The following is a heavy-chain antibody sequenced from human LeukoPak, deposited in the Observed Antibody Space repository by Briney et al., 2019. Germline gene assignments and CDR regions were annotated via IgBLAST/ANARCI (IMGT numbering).Heavy chain of an antibody. CDR3: ARHSSDYYGPFDY. Sequence: PSATLSLTCTVSGGSISSYYWSWIRQHAGKGLEWIGRIYTSGSTNYNPSLKSRVTMSVDTSKHQFSLKLSSVTAADTAVYFCARHSSDYYGPFDYWGQGTLVTVSS. CDR2: IYTSGST. CDR1: GGSISSYY. J-gene: IGHJ4*02. D-gene: IGHD6-19*01. V-gene: IGHV4-4*07.